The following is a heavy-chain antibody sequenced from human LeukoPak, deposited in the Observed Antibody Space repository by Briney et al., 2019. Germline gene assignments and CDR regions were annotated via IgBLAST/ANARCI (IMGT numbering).Heavy chain of an antibody. J-gene: IGHJ3*02. CDR1: GGSISSSNW. V-gene: IGHV4-4*02. Sequence: PSETLSLTCTVSGGSISSSNWWSWVRQPPGKGLEWIGEIYHSGSTNYNPSLKSRVTISVDKSKNQFSLKLSSVTAADTAVYYCARDPHALSYYYDSSGYSPAAFDIWGQGTMVTVSS. D-gene: IGHD3-22*01. CDR3: ARDPHALSYYYDSSGYSPAAFDI. CDR2: IYHSGST.